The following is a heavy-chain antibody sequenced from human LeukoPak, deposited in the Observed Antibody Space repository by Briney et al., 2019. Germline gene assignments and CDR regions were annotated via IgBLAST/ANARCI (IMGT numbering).Heavy chain of an antibody. Sequence: ASVKVSYKASGYTFTNYYIHWVRQAPGQGLEWMGIINPSGGSTSYAQKFQGRVTMTRDTSTSTVYMELNSLRSEDTAVYYCARKTYYYAMDVWGQGTTVTVSS. J-gene: IGHJ6*02. CDR3: ARKTYYYAMDV. CDR2: INPSGGST. CDR1: GYTFTNYY. V-gene: IGHV1-46*01.